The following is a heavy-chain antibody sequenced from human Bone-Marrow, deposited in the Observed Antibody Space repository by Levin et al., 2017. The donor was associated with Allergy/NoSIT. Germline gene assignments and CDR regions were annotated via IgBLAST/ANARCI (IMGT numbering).Heavy chain of an antibody. V-gene: IGHV4-39*02. J-gene: IGHJ4*02. Sequence: SETLSLTCTVSGGSISDNPYYWGWLRQSPGKGLEWIGSIHHSGTTYHNPSLKSRITMSMDTSENRFSLNLRSVTATDTAVYYCARRDGYYYVYWGQGTLVTVSS. CDR2: IHHSGTT. CDR3: ARRDGYYYVY. CDR1: GGSISDNPYY. D-gene: IGHD5-24*01.